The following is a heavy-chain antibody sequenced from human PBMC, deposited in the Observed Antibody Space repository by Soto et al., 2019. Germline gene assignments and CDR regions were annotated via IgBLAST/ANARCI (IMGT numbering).Heavy chain of an antibody. V-gene: IGHV1-69*12. D-gene: IGHD5-18*01. J-gene: IGHJ4*01. CDR1: GGTFSTYA. CDR3: ASGIQLWLRRINNGYSG. CDR2: IIPMFGTA. Sequence: QVQLVQSGAEVKKPESSVKVSCTAPGGTFSTYAISWVRQAPGQGLEWMGGIIPMFGTANYAQRFQDRVTITVDESTNTVYMELSSLRSEDTAVYFCASGIQLWLRRINNGYSGWGHGTLVTVSS.